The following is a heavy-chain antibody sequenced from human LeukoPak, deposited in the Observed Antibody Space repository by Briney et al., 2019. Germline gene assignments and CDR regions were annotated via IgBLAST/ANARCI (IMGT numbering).Heavy chain of an antibody. D-gene: IGHD5-12*01. J-gene: IGHJ4*02. V-gene: IGHV3-21*01. CDR2: ISSSSSYI. CDR3: ARDSVVAVVFDY. CDR1: GFTFSSYS. Sequence: GGSLRLSCAASGFTFSSYSMNWVRQAPGKGLEWVSSISSSSSYIYYADSVKGRFTISRDNAKNPLYLQMNSLRAEDTAVYYCARDSVVAVVFDYWGQGTLVTVSS.